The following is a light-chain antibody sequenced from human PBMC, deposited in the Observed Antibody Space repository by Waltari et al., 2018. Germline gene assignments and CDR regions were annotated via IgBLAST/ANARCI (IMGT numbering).Light chain of an antibody. CDR3: MGALQSVN. J-gene: IGKJ5*01. CDR2: VGS. V-gene: IGKV2-28*01. CDR1: QSLLDNNEYNY. Sequence: DIVMTQSPASLTVTPGEPASISCRSSQSLLDNNEYNYLDWYLQKPGQSPQILIYVGSHRATGVTDRFSGSGSGTGFTLKISRVEAEEAGVYYCMGALQSVNFGHETRLEIK.